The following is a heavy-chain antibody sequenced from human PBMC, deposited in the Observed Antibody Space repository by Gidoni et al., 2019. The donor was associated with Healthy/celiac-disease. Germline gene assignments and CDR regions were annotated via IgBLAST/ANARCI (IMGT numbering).Heavy chain of an antibody. CDR1: GYSISSGYY. V-gene: IGHV4-38-2*01. CDR2: IYHSGST. D-gene: IGHD4-4*01. J-gene: IGHJ4*02. Sequence: QVQLQASGPGLVKPSETLSLTCAVSGYSISSGYYWGWIRQPPGKGLEWIGSIYHSGSTYYNPSLKSRVTISVDTSKNQFSLKLSSVTAADTAVYYCARRGYSNSQGFDYWGQGTLVTVSS. CDR3: ARRGYSNSQGFDY.